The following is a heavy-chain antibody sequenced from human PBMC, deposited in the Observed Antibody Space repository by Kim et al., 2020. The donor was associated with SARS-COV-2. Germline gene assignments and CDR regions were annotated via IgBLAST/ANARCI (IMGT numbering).Heavy chain of an antibody. V-gene: IGHV3-33*05. CDR2: ISYDGSNK. D-gene: IGHD3-10*01. CDR3: ASTDYYGSGSYRPVDV. CDR1: GFTFNSYG. J-gene: IGHJ6*02. Sequence: GGSLRLSCAASGFTFNSYGMHWVRQAPGKGLEWVAVISYDGSNKYYADSVKGRFTISRDNSKNTLYLQMNSLRAEDTAVYYCASTDYYGSGSYRPVDVWGQGTTVTVSS.